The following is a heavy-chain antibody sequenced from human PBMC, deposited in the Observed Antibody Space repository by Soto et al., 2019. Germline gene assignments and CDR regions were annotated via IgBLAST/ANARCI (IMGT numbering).Heavy chain of an antibody. Sequence: GALRLSCAASGFTFSSYEMNWVRQAPGKGLEWVSYISSSGSTIYYADSVKGRFTISRDNAKNSLYLQMNSLRAEDTAVYYCAGGISNDYVCGRYQLNGWSEGT. J-gene: IGHJ4*02. V-gene: IGHV3-48*03. CDR2: ISSSGSTI. CDR3: AGGISNDYVCGRYQLNG. D-gene: IGHD3-16*02. CDR1: GFTFSSYE.